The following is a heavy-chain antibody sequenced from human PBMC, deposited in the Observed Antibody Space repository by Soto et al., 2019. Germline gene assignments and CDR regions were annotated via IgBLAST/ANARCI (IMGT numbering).Heavy chain of an antibody. CDR2: VYYTGTT. Sequence: QVQLQESGPGLVAPSQTLSLTCTVSGGSTNSGAYFWSWIRQPPGKGLEWIGYVYYTGTTYYNPSLKSRVTISLDTSKNQFSLKLDSVTAADTAVYYCARDGWQGVDVWGQGTTVTVSS. J-gene: IGHJ6*02. D-gene: IGHD2-15*01. CDR1: GGSTNSGAYF. CDR3: ARDGWQGVDV. V-gene: IGHV4-30-4*01.